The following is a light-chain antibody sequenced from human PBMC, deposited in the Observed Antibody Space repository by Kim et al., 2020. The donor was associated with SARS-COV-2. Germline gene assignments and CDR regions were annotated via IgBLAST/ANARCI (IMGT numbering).Light chain of an antibody. V-gene: IGKV1-13*02. CDR2: DAS. CDR3: IQTNSYLGT. Sequence: AIQLTQSPSSLSASVGDRVTITCRASQGISSALAWYQQKPGKAPKVLIYDASSLESGVPSRFSGSGSGTDFTLTISSLQPEDFATYYCIQTNSYLGTFGQGTKLEI. J-gene: IGKJ2*01. CDR1: QGISSA.